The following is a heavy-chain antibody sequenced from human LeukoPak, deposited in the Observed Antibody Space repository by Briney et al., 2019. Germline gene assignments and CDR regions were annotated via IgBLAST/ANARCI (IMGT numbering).Heavy chain of an antibody. CDR3: AGFIAVAGFNHKGAFDI. CDR1: GYTFTSYG. V-gene: IGHV1-18*01. D-gene: IGHD6-19*01. CDR2: ISAYNGNT. J-gene: IGHJ3*02. Sequence: ASVKVSCKASGYTFTSYGISWVRQAPGQGLEWMGWISAYNGNTNYAQKPQGRVTMTTDTSTSTAYMELRSLRSDDTAVYYCAGFIAVAGFNHKGAFDIWGQGTMVTVSS.